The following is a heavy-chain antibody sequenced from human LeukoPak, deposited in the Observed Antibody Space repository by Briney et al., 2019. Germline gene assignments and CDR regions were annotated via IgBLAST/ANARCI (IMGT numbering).Heavy chain of an antibody. CDR3: ARDLSIAVAGGCPVFGY. CDR1: GFTFSRYA. D-gene: IGHD6-19*01. CDR2: ISYDGSNK. J-gene: IGHJ4*02. Sequence: GGSLRLSCAASGFTFSRYATHWVRQAPGKGLEWVAVISYDGSNKYYADSVKGRFTISRDNSKNTLYLQMNSLRAEDTAVYYCARDLSIAVAGGCPVFGYWGQGTLVTVSS. V-gene: IGHV3-30*04.